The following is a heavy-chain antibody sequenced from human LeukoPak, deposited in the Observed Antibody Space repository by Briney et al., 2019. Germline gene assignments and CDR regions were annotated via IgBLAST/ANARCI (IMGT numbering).Heavy chain of an antibody. Sequence: GGSLRLSCAASGFVFSGYWMHWIRRAPGKGLVWVSRINSDGSTGYADSVKGRFTIARDNAKNTLYLQMNSLRDEDTAVYYCAGHYGSGRYRCYYMGVWGRGTTVTVSS. J-gene: IGHJ6*03. CDR1: GFVFSGYW. CDR3: AGHYGSGRYRCYYMGV. CDR2: INSDGST. D-gene: IGHD3-10*01. V-gene: IGHV3-74*01.